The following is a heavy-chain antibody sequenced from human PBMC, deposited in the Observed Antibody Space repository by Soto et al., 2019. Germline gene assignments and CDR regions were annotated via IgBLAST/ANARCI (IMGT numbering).Heavy chain of an antibody. CDR2: IYYSGST. Sequence: SETLSLTCTVSGGSISSGGYYWSWIRQHPGKGLEWIGYIYYSGSTYYNPSLKSRVTISVDTSKNQFSLKLSSVTAADTAVYYCARGVPYCSGGSCYLWYFDYWGQGTLVTVSS. D-gene: IGHD2-15*01. CDR1: GGSISSGGYY. CDR3: ARGVPYCSGGSCYLWYFDY. J-gene: IGHJ4*01. V-gene: IGHV4-31*03.